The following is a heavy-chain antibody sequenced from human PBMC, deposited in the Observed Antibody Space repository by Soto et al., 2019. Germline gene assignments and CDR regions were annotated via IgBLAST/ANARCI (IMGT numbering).Heavy chain of an antibody. CDR1: GFTFRSFA. CDR3: AREQYYGMDV. CDR2: ISYDGSRK. Sequence: GGSLRLSCAASGFTFRSFAMHWVRQAPGKGLEWLTLISYDGSRKFYADSVKGRFSISRDNSKNTMFLQMNSLGPEDTAVYYCAREQYYGMDVWGLGTTVTVSS. J-gene: IGHJ6*02. D-gene: IGHD3-10*01. V-gene: IGHV3-30-3*01.